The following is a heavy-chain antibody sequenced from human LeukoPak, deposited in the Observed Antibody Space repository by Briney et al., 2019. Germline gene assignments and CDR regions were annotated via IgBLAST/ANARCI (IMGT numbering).Heavy chain of an antibody. J-gene: IGHJ6*03. CDR3: ARGLLLRMGDYYYYYMDV. CDR2: MNPNSGNT. D-gene: IGHD2/OR15-2a*01. Sequence: ASVKVSCKASGYTFTSYGISWVRQAPGQGLEWMGWMNPNSGNTGYAQKFQGRVTMTRNTSISTAYMELSSLRSEDTAVYYCARGLLLRMGDYYYYYMDVWGKGTTVTISS. V-gene: IGHV1-8*02. CDR1: GYTFTSYG.